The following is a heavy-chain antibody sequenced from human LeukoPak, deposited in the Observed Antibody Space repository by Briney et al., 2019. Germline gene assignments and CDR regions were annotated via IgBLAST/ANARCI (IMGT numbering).Heavy chain of an antibody. CDR1: GGSISSYY. CDR3: ASRNNGSYGFDP. CDR2: IYYSGST. V-gene: IGHV4-59*01. J-gene: IGHJ5*02. Sequence: SETLSLTCTVSGGSISSYYWSWIRQPPGKGLEWIGYIYYSGSTNYNPSLKSRVTISVDTSKNQFSLKLSSVTAADTAVYYCASRNNGSYGFDPWGQGTLVTVSS. D-gene: IGHD1-26*01.